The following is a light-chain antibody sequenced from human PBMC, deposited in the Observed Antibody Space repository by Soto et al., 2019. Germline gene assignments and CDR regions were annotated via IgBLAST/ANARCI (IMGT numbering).Light chain of an antibody. CDR2: GDT. V-gene: IGLV1-40*01. CDR3: QSFDSSLSGWV. CDR1: SSNIGAGYD. Sequence: QSVLTQPPSVSAAPGQRVTISCTGSSSNIGAGYDVHWYQQLPGTAPKLLVSGDTNRPSGVPDRFSGSKSGTSASLALTGLRAEDEADYYCQSFDSSLSGWVFGGGTKLTVL. J-gene: IGLJ3*02.